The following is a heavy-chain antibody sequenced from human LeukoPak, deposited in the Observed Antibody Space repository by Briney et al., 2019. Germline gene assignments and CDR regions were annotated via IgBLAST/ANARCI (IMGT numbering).Heavy chain of an antibody. CDR1: GFTFSSYA. V-gene: IGHV3-30*04. CDR2: ISYDGSNK. Sequence: GGSLRLSCAASGFTFSSYAMHWVRQAPGKGLEWVAVISYDGSNKYYADSVKGRFTISRDNSKNTLYLQMSSLRAEDTAVYYCARGITMVRGVAYWGQGTLVTVSS. J-gene: IGHJ4*02. D-gene: IGHD3-10*01. CDR3: ARGITMVRGVAY.